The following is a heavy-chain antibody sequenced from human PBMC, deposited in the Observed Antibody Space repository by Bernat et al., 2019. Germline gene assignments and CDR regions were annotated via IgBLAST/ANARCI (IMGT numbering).Heavy chain of an antibody. CDR3: ARGRGIWGSYRYTRYFDY. D-gene: IGHD3-16*02. J-gene: IGHJ4*02. V-gene: IGHV4-34*01. Sequence: QVQLQQWGAGLLKPSETLSLTCAVYGGSFSGYYWSWIRQPPGKGLEWIGEINHSGSTNYNPSLKSRVTISVDTSKNQFSLKLSSVTAADTAVYYCARGRGIWGSYRYTRYFDYWGQGTLVTVYS. CDR1: GGSFSGYY. CDR2: INHSGST.